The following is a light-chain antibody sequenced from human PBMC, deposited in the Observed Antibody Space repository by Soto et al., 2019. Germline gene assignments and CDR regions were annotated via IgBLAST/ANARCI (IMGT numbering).Light chain of an antibody. CDR2: GAS. V-gene: IGKV3-20*01. CDR3: QQFDDSDT. J-gene: IGKJ5*01. Sequence: EIVLTQSPGTLSLSPGERATLSCRASHSVSRTYLAWHQQKPGQAPRLLIYGASDRATGTPDRFSGSGSATDFPLTISRLAPEDSAVYYCQQFDDSDTFGQGTRLDIK. CDR1: HSVSRTY.